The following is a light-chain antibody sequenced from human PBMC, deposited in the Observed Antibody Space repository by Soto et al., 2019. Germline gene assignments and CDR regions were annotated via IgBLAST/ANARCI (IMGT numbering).Light chain of an antibody. CDR1: QSININ. J-gene: IGKJ5*01. Sequence: EIGMTQSPATLSVSPGERATLSCRASQSININLAWYQQKPGQAPRLLIYGASTRATGIPDRFSGSGSGTDFSLTISRLEPEDFAVYYCQQHGDAPITFGQGTRLEIK. CDR3: QQHGDAPIT. V-gene: IGKV3-20*01. CDR2: GAS.